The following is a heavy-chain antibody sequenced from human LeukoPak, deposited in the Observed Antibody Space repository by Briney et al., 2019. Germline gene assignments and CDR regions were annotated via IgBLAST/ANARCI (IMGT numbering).Heavy chain of an antibody. J-gene: IGHJ4*02. V-gene: IGHV3-15*05. CDR1: GFTFSNAW. Sequence: PGGSLRLSCAASGFTFSNAWMTWVRQIPGKGLEWVGRIKSKTDGGTTDYAAPVKGIFTISRDDSKNMLYLQMNSLKVEDTAVYYCAKESSGWFDYWGQGTLVTVSS. CDR3: AKESSGWFDY. CDR2: IKSKTDGGTT. D-gene: IGHD6-19*01.